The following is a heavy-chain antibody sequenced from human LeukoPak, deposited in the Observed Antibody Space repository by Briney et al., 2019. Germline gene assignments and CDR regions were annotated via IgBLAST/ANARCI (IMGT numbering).Heavy chain of an antibody. V-gene: IGHV3-43*02. CDR2: ISGEGATT. J-gene: IGHJ1*01. CDR3: AKDNQRGGFQH. Sequence: PGGSLRLSCAASGFSFDDNAMYWVRQAPGKGLEWVSLISGEGATTYYADSVKGRFNISRDNSKSSLYLQMNSLRSEDSALYYCAKDNQRGGFQHWGQGTLVTVSS. D-gene: IGHD3-16*01. CDR1: GFSFDDNA.